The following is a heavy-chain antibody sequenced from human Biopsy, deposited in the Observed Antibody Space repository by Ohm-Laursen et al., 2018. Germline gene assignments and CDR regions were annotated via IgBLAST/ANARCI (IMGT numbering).Heavy chain of an antibody. CDR2: INQSGST. D-gene: IGHD5-12*01. V-gene: IGHV4-34*04. Sequence: SDTLSLTCAVNGESSSGYFWNWIRQPPGKGLEWIGEINQSGSTKNNPSLKRRATLSAVSSNSQFYLRLTSVTAADTAIYYCARGSGYFKLDVWGQGTTVTVSS. J-gene: IGHJ6*02. CDR1: GESSSGYF. CDR3: ARGSGYFKLDV.